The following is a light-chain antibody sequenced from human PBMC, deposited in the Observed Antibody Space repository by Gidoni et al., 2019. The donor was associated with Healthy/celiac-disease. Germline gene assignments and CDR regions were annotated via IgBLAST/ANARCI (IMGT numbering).Light chain of an antibody. CDR3: QQSYSTPPYT. V-gene: IGKV1-39*01. Sequence: DIQMTQSPSSLSASVGDRVTITCRASQSMSSYLNWYQQKPGKAPKLLIYAASSLQSWVPSRFSGSGSGTDFTLTISSLQPEDFATYYCQQSYSTPPYTFGQGTKLEIK. J-gene: IGKJ2*01. CDR1: QSMSSY. CDR2: AAS.